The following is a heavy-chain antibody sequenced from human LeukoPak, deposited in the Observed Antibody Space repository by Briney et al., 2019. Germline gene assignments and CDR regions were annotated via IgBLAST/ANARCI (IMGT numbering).Heavy chain of an antibody. Sequence: SETLSLTCTVSGGSISSYYWSWIRQPAGKGLEWIGRIYTCGSNNYHPSLKSRVTMSVDTSKKQCSLKMSSVTAADTAVYYCATRGYCSGGSCYSGYYYYMDVWGKGTTVTVSS. CDR1: GGSISSYY. V-gene: IGHV4-4*07. D-gene: IGHD2-15*01. CDR3: ATRGYCSGGSCYSGYYYYMDV. CDR2: IYTCGSN. J-gene: IGHJ6*03.